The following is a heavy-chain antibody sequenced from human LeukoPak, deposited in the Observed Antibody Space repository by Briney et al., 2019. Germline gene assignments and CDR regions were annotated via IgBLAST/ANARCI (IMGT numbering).Heavy chain of an antibody. CDR3: ATKPWLAPPTAS. J-gene: IGHJ5*02. V-gene: IGHV3-74*01. CDR2: INTDGTVT. D-gene: IGHD6-19*01. CDR1: GFTFSKYW. Sequence: TGGSLRLSCAASGFTFSKYWMLWVRQAPRKGLESVSRINTDGTVTTYADSVKGRFTVSRANADNPLFMQMNSVREEDTAVYYCATKPWLAPPTASWGQGTPVTVSP.